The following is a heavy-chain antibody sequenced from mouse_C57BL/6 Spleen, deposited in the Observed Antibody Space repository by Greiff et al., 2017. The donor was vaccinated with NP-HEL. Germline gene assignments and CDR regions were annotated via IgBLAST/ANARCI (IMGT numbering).Heavy chain of an antibody. Sequence: VQLQQPGAELVKPGASVKMSCKASGYTFTSYWITWVKQRPGQGLEWIGDIYPGSGSTNYNEKFKSKATLTVDTSSSTAYMQLSSLTSEDSAVYYCARSYYGSNYFDYWGQGTTLTVSS. CDR2: IYPGSGST. J-gene: IGHJ2*01. V-gene: IGHV1-55*01. D-gene: IGHD1-1*01. CDR1: GYTFTSYW. CDR3: ARSYYGSNYFDY.